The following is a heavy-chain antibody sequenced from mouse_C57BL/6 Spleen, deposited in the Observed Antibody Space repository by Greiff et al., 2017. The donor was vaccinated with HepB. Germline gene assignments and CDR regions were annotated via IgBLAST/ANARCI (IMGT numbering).Heavy chain of an antibody. CDR2: ISSGSSTI. CDR1: GFTFSDYG. Sequence: EVKLQESGGGLVKPGGSLKLSCAASGFTFSDYGMHWVRQAPEKGLEWDAYISSGSSTIYYADTVKGRFTISRDNAKNTLFLQMTSLRSEDTAMYYCARGDWEFAYWGQGTLVTVSA. CDR3: ARGDWEFAY. J-gene: IGHJ3*01. D-gene: IGHD4-1*01. V-gene: IGHV5-17*01.